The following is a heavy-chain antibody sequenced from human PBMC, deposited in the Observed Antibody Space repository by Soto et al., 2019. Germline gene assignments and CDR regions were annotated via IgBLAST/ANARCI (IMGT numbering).Heavy chain of an antibody. V-gene: IGHV3-23*01. Sequence: DVQLLESGGGLVQWGGSLRLSCVPSGSTFSTFGMPWVAQAPGKGLEWVSYGGSGGSRYYAESVKGRFTISRDNSKNTLSLEMNSLRAEDTATYYCVKFRGRAYPYYYMDVWGKGTTVTVSS. D-gene: IGHD3-10*01. CDR3: VKFRGRAYPYYYMDV. J-gene: IGHJ6*03. CDR2: YGGSGGSR. CDR1: GSTFSTFG.